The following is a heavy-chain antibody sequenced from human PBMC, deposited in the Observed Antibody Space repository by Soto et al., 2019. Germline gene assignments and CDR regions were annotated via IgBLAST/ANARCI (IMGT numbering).Heavy chain of an antibody. D-gene: IGHD6-13*01. J-gene: IGHJ6*02. CDR1: GFPFSSYS. CDR2: ISSSSSYI. V-gene: IGHV3-21*01. CDR3: ARGRGAAGTDSVQYYGMDV. Sequence: EVQLVESGGGLVKPGGSLSLSWEASGFPFSSYSRNGVRRAPGKGREWVSSISSSSSYIYYADSVKGRFTISRDNAKNSLYLQMNSLRAEDTAVYYCARGRGAAGTDSVQYYGMDVWGQGTTVTVSS.